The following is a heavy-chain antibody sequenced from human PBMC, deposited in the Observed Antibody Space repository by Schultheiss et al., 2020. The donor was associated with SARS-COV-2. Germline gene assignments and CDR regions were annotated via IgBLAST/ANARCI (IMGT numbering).Heavy chain of an antibody. V-gene: IGHV1-3*01. J-gene: IGHJ2*01. Sequence: ASVKVSCKASGYTFTRNAMHWVRQAPGQRLEWMGWINAGNGNTKYSQKFQGRVTITRDTSASTAYMELSSLRSEDTAVYYCARDRYDFWSGYVSYWYFDLWGRGTLVTVSS. CDR3: ARDRYDFWSGYVSYWYFDL. CDR2: INAGNGNT. CDR1: GYTFTRNA. D-gene: IGHD3-3*01.